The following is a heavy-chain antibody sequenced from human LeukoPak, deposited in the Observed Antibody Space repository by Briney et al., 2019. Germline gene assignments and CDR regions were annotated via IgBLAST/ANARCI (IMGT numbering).Heavy chain of an antibody. CDR3: ARCVYAYPAGYYFDY. V-gene: IGHV4-31*03. Sequence: PSETLSLTCTVSGGSISSGDYYWSWIRQHPGKGLEWIGYIYYSGSTYYSPSLESRVSISVDTSNNQFSLKLSSVTAADTAVYFCARCVYAYPAGYYFDYWGQGTLVTVSS. CDR2: IYYSGST. J-gene: IGHJ4*02. D-gene: IGHD2-8*01. CDR1: GGSISSGDYY.